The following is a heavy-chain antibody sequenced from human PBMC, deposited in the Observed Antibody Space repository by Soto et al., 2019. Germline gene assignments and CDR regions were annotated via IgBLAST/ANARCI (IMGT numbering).Heavy chain of an antibody. D-gene: IGHD3-16*01. V-gene: IGHV5-51*01. CDR2: INPADSEI. Sequence: EALKISCQGSGYSFTSNWIGWVRQMPGKGLGWMGIINPADSEIKYSPSFQGQVTIPADKSIGTAYLQWSSLKASDTAMYYCARHQRDDASRKIDCWGQGTLVTVSS. CDR3: ARHQRDDASRKIDC. J-gene: IGHJ4*02. CDR1: GYSFTSNW.